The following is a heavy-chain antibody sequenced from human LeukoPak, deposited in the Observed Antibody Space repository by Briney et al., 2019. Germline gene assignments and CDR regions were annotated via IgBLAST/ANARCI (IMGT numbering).Heavy chain of an antibody. CDR1: GFTFSSYG. CDR2: ILYDGSNK. V-gene: IGHV3-33*06. J-gene: IGHJ4*02. D-gene: IGHD3-9*01. CDR3: AKAFHYDILTENY. Sequence: PGRSLRLSCAASGFTFSSYGMHWVRQAPGKGLEWVAVILYDGSNKYYADSVKGRFTISRDNSKNTLYLQMNSLRAEDTAVYYCAKAFHYDILTENYWGQGTLVTVSS.